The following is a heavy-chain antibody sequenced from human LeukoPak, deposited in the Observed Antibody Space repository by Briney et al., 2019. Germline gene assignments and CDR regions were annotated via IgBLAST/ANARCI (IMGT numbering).Heavy chain of an antibody. CDR1: DGSISSSSFY. V-gene: IGHV4-39*01. CDR2: MYYTGSYTGTT. Sequence: SETLSLTCIVSDGSISSSSFYWGWIRQAPGKGQEWIGSMYYTGSYTGTTHYNPSLESRVTISVDTSKNLCSLKLTSVTAADTAVYYCVGEEYGTGSYYKSSDWGQGTLVTVSS. D-gene: IGHD3-10*01. CDR3: VGEEYGTGSYYKSSD. J-gene: IGHJ4*02.